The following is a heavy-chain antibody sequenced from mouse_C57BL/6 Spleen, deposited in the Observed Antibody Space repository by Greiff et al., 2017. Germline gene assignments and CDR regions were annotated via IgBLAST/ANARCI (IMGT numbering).Heavy chain of an antibody. Sequence: QVQLQQPGAELVKPGASVKLSCKASGYTFTSYWMHWVKQRPGRGLEWIGRIVPNSGGTNYNEKFKNKATLTVDKPSSTAYMQLSSLTSEDSAVYYCARWGYDDVGCFAYWGQGTLVTVAA. CDR2: IVPNSGGT. V-gene: IGHV1-72*01. CDR1: GYTFTSYW. J-gene: IGHJ3*01. CDR3: ARWGYDDVGCFAY. D-gene: IGHD2-4*01.